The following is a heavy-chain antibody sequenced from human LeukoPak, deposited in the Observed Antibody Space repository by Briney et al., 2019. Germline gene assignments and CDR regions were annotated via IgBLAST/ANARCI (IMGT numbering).Heavy chain of an antibody. Sequence: GGSLRLSCAASRFSFSHYWMTWVRQAPGKGVEWVANINQDASDKYYADSVKGRFTIYRDNAKNSLYLQMNSLRVEDRAVYYCVGGVAADYWGRGTLVTVSS. CDR2: INQDASDK. CDR1: RFSFSHYW. CDR3: VGGVAADY. J-gene: IGHJ4*02. V-gene: IGHV3-7*01. D-gene: IGHD3-16*01.